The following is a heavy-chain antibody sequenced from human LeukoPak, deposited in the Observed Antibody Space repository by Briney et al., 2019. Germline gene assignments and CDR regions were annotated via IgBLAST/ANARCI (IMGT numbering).Heavy chain of an antibody. J-gene: IGHJ3*02. V-gene: IGHV3-15*01. CDR2: IKSKTDGGTT. Sequence: PGGSLRLSCAASGFTFSNAWMSWVRQAPGKGLEWVGRIKSKTDGGTTDYAAPVKGRFTISRDDSKNTLYLQMNSLRAEDTAVYYCARGASGIAFDIWGQGTMVTVSS. CDR3: ARGASGIAFDI. CDR1: GFTFSNAW. D-gene: IGHD1-1*01.